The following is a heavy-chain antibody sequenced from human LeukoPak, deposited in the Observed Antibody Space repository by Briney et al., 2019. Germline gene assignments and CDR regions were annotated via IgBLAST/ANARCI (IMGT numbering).Heavy chain of an antibody. V-gene: IGHV4-39*01. CDR2: IYYSGTT. J-gene: IGHJ1*01. D-gene: IGHD6-13*01. Sequence: SETLDLTCIVSGDSISSSSHYWAWIRQSPGKGLEWIGSIYYSGTTHNNPTLKSRVTISVDTSKNQFSLRLSSVTVADTSVYYCARQEAAVLFFPHWGQGTRVTLSS. CDR1: GDSISSSSHY. CDR3: ARQEAAVLFFPH.